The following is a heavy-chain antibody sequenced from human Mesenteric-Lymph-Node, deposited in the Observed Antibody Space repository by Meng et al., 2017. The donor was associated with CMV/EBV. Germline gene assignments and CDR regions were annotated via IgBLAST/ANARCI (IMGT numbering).Heavy chain of an antibody. Sequence: GESLKISCATSGFGFSGYGMHWVRQAPGKGLVWVSRINSDGSSTSYADSVKGRFTISRDNAKNTLYLQMNSLRAEDTAVYYCARVKHRWLQLITPGMDVWGQGTTVTVSS. CDR2: INSDGSST. CDR3: ARVKHRWLQLITPGMDV. J-gene: IGHJ6*02. D-gene: IGHD5-24*01. CDR1: GFGFSGYG. V-gene: IGHV3-74*01.